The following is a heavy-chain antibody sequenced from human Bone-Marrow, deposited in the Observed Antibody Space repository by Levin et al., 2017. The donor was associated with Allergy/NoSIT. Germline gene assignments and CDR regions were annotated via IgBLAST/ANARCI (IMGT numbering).Heavy chain of an antibody. D-gene: IGHD4-11*01. Sequence: ASVKVSCKASGYTFTSYYMHWVRQAPGQGLEWMGIINPSGGTTDYAQKFQGRVTMTRDTSTSTVYMELSSLSSDDTAVYYCARGDRNGNYSNYYYMDVWGKGTTVAVSS. V-gene: IGHV1-46*01. CDR3: ARGDRNGNYSNYYYMDV. CDR2: INPSGGTT. CDR1: GYTFTSYY. J-gene: IGHJ6*03.